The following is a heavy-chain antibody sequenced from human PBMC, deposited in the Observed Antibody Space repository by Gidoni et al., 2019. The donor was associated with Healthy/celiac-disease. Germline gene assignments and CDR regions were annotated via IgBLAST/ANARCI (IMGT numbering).Heavy chain of an antibody. CDR1: GGSFSGYY. D-gene: IGHD3-10*01. V-gene: IGHV4-34*01. CDR3: ARAPRTGLWFGELLSWFDP. Sequence: QVQLQQWGAGLLKPSETLSLTCAVYGGSFSGYYWSWIRQPPGKGLEWLGEINHSGSTNYNPSLKSRVTISVDTSKNQFSLKLSSVTAADTAVYYCARAPRTGLWFGELLSWFDPWGQGTLVTVSS. CDR2: INHSGST. J-gene: IGHJ5*02.